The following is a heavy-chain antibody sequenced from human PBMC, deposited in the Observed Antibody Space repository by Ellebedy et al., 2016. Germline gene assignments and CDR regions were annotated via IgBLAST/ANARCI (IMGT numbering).Heavy chain of an antibody. CDR3: AREQQLRGILDY. D-gene: IGHD6-13*01. V-gene: IGHV4-61*08. J-gene: IGHJ4*02. Sequence: GSLRLXCTVSGGSISSGDYYWSWIRQPPGKGLEWIGEINHSGSTNYNPSLKSRVTISVNTSKNQFSLKLSSVTAADTAVYYCAREQQLRGILDYWGQGTLVTVSS. CDR2: INHSGST. CDR1: GGSISSGDYY.